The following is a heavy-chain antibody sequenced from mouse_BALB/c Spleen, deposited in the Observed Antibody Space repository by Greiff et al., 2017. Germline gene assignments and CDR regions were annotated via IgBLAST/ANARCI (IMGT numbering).Heavy chain of an antibody. CDR1: GFTFSSYA. V-gene: IGHV5-9-4*01. CDR2: ISSGGSYT. Sequence: EVKLMESGGGLVKPGGSLKLSCAASGFTFSSYAMSWVRQSPEKRLEWVAEISSGGSYTYYPDTVTGRFTISRDNAKNTLYLEMSSLRSEDTAMYYCARAGDYVPFAYWGQGTLVTVSA. J-gene: IGHJ3*01. CDR3: ARAGDYVPFAY. D-gene: IGHD2-4*01.